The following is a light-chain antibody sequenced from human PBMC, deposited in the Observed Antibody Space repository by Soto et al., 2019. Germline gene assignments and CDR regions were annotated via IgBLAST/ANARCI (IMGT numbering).Light chain of an antibody. V-gene: IGKV3-15*01. J-gene: IGKJ1*01. CDR3: QQYNNWPRT. CDR1: QSVRNY. Sequence: IVMTQSPATLSVSPGERATLSCRASQSVRNYLAWYPQRPGQAPRLLIFGASTRATDIPARFSGSGSGTEFTLTISSLQSEDFAVYYCQQYNNWPRTFGQGTKV. CDR2: GAS.